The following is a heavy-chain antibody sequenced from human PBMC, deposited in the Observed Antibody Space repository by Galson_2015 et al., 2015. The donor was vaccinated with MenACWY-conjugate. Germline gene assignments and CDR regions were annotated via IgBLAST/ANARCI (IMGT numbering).Heavy chain of an antibody. CDR1: GFTFRTYW. CDR2: ISTDGSST. Sequence: SLRLSCAGSGFTFRTYWMHWVRQAPGKGLVWVSRISTDGSSTSYADSVKGRFTISRDNAKNTLYLQMNSLRAEDTAVYYCARDSRVGAPGTELDYWGQETLVTVPS. CDR3: ARDSRVGAPGTELDY. J-gene: IGHJ4*02. V-gene: IGHV3-74*01. D-gene: IGHD6-13*01.